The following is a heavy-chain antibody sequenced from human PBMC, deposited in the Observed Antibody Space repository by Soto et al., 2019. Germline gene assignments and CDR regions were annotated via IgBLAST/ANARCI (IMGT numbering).Heavy chain of an antibody. D-gene: IGHD3-9*01. Sequence: EVQLVESGGGLVQPGGSLRLSCAASGFTFSSYEMNWVRQAPGKGLEWVSYISSSGSTIYYADSVKGRFTISRDNAKNSLYLQMNSLRAEDTAVYYCARDMKLQDILTGYYLYYYYGMDVWGQGTTVTVSS. V-gene: IGHV3-48*03. CDR2: ISSSGSTI. CDR3: ARDMKLQDILTGYYLYYYYGMDV. J-gene: IGHJ6*02. CDR1: GFTFSSYE.